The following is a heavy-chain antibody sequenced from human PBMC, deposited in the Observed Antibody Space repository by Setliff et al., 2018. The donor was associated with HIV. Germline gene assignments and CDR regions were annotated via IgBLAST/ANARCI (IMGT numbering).Heavy chain of an antibody. Sequence: SVKVSCKASGGTFSNYPITWVRQAPGQGPEWMGGIIPMFGIANYAQKFQGRVTITADKSASTAYMELRSLRSEDTAVYYCARVPNCSSTSCYLYFDYWGQGTLVTVSS. CDR1: GGTFSNYP. J-gene: IGHJ4*02. V-gene: IGHV1-69*10. CDR3: ARVPNCSSTSCYLYFDY. CDR2: IIPMFGIA. D-gene: IGHD2-2*01.